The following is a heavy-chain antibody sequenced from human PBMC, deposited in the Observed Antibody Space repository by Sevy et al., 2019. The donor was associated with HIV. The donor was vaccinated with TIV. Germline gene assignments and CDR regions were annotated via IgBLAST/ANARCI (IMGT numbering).Heavy chain of an antibody. CDR1: GFTVSSKY. D-gene: IGHD3-22*01. J-gene: IGHJ6*02. CDR2: IYSGEYT. CDR3: TQEIGAKNHV. V-gene: IGHV3-53*01. Sequence: GGSLRLSCAASGFTVSSKYMSWVRQAPGKGLEWVSVIYSGEYTYYADSVKGRFTISRDISKNTLNLEMNNLRAEDTAVYYCTQEIGAKNHVWGQGTTVTVSS.